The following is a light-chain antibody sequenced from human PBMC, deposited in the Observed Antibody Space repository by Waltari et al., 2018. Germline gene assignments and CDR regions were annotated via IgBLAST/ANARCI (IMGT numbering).Light chain of an antibody. J-gene: IGLJ2*01. CDR1: SSDVGSYKL. CDR3: CSYAGSFTVI. V-gene: IGLV2-23*02. Sequence: QSTLTQPASVSGSPGQSITISCTGTSSDVGSYKLVSWFQQHPGKAPKLMIYGVSKRPAGVSTRFSGSTSGNTASLTSSGLQAEDEADYHCCSYAGSFTVIFGGGTKLTVL. CDR2: GVS.